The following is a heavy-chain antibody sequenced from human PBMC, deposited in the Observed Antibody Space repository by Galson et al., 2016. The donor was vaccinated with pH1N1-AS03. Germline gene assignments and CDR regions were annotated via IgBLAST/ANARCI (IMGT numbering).Heavy chain of an antibody. CDR2: IRYDGRNK. J-gene: IGHJ4*02. V-gene: IGHV3-30*02. CDR1: GFTFRSFG. D-gene: IGHD3-22*01. CDR3: ARAAYDRTEDYYSHFDK. Sequence: SLRLSCAASGFTFRSFGMNWVRQAPGKGLEWVAFIRYDGRNKFYADSMKGRFTISRDNSKSTLYLQVNSLRTDDTAVYYCARAAYDRTEDYYSHFDKWGQGTLVTVSS.